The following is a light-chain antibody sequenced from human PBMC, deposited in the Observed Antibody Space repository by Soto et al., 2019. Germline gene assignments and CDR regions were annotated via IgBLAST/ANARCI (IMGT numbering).Light chain of an antibody. CDR1: SSNVGGYNL. Sequence: QSALTQPASGSGSHGQSITISCTGTSSNVGGYNLVSWYQQHPGKAPRLILYEDITRPSGISNRFSGSKSGNTASLTISGLQAEDEADYYCFSYAGVSTVMFGGGTKLTVL. CDR2: EDI. V-gene: IGLV2-23*01. J-gene: IGLJ3*02. CDR3: FSYAGVSTVM.